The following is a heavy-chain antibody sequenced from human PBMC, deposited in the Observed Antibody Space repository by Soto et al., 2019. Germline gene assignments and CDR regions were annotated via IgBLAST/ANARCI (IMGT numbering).Heavy chain of an antibody. CDR2: IIPIFGTA. CDR1: GGTFSSYA. Sequence: QVQLVQSGAEVKKPGSSVKVSCKASGGTFSSYAISWVRQAPGQGLEWMGGIIPIFGTANYAQKFQGRVTITADKSTSKPYKEVSSVVSEDTAGYYCATHLVDTAMGLYYWGQGTLVTVSS. D-gene: IGHD5-18*01. V-gene: IGHV1-69*06. CDR3: ATHLVDTAMGLYY. J-gene: IGHJ4*02.